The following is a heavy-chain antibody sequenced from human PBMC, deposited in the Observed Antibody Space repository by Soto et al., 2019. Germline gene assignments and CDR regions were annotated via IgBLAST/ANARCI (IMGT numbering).Heavy chain of an antibody. Sequence: KPSETLSLTCTVSGGSISSYYWSWIRQPPGKGLEWIGYIYYSGSTNYNPSLKSRVTISVDTSKNQFSLKLSSVTAADTAVYYCAREAGTTDGNYYYYYGMDVWGQGTTVTVS. J-gene: IGHJ6*02. V-gene: IGHV4-59*01. CDR2: IYYSGST. CDR3: AREAGTTDGNYYYYYGMDV. CDR1: GGSISSYY. D-gene: IGHD1-7*01.